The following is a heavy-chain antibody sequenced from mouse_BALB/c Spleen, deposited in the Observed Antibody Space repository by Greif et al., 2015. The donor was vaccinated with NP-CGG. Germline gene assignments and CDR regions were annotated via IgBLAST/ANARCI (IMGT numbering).Heavy chain of an antibody. CDR3: ARGGRYGNYEGAY. D-gene: IGHD2-10*02. CDR2: IFPGTGTT. V-gene: IGHV1S132*01. CDR1: GYTFTSYW. J-gene: IGHJ3*01. Sequence: QVQLQQSGAELVKPGASVKLSCKTSGYTFTSYWIQWVKQRPGQGLGWIGEIFPGTGTTYYNEKFKGKATLTIDTSSSTAYMQLSSLTSEDSAVYFCARGGRYGNYEGAYWGQGTLVTVSA.